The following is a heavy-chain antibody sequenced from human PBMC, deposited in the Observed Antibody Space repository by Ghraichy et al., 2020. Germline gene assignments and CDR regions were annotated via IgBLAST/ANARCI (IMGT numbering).Heavy chain of an antibody. CDR1: GYSFTNYG. CDR2: ISVYSGNT. J-gene: IGHJ6*02. V-gene: IGHV1-18*01. Sequence: ASVKVSCRASGYSFTNYGITWVRQAPGQGLEWMGWISVYSGNTDYAQNLHDRVIMTTETSTKTAYMELRSLRSDDTALYYCARMENCDNTGCPRAVRYGMDVWAQGTTVTVYS. CDR3: ARMENCDNTGCPRAVRYGMDV. D-gene: IGHD2-2*01.